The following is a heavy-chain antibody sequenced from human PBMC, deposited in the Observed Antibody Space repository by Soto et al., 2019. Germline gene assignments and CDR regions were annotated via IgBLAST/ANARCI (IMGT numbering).Heavy chain of an antibody. D-gene: IGHD3-10*01. CDR2: IYYSGST. CDR1: GGSISSYY. Sequence: SETLSLTCTVSGGSISSYYWSWIRQPPGKGLEWIGYIYYSGSTNYNPSLKSRVTISVDTSKNQFSLKLSSVTAADTAVYYCARPLFGRGNWFDPWGQGTLVTVS. CDR3: ARPLFGRGNWFDP. J-gene: IGHJ5*02. V-gene: IGHV4-59*01.